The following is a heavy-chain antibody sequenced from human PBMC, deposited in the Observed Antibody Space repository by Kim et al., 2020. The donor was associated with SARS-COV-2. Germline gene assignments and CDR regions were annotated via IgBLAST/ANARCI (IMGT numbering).Heavy chain of an antibody. J-gene: IGHJ4*02. D-gene: IGHD2-15*01. V-gene: IGHV3-30*01. Sequence: KGRFTISRDNSKNTLYLQMNSPRAEDTAVYYCARANCSGGSCYSTYAFDYWGQGTLVTVSS. CDR3: ARANCSGGSCYSTYAFDY.